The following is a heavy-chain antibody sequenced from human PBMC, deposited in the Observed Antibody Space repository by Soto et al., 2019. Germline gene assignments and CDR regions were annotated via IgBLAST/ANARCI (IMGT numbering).Heavy chain of an antibody. CDR1: RDTFTGYY. CDR3: ARARIPDAFDI. V-gene: IGHV1-2*02. J-gene: IGHJ3*02. Sequence: QVHLVQSGAEVKKPGASVKVSCKASRDTFTGYYMHWVRRAPGQGLEWMEWINPNSGGQNYAQKFQGRITMTRDTSISTVYMELSRLRSDDTAVYYCARARIPDAFDIWGHGTMVTVSS. CDR2: INPNSGGQ.